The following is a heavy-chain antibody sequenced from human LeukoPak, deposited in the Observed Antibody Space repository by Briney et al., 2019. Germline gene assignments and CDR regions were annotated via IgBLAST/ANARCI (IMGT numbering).Heavy chain of an antibody. V-gene: IGHV3-30-3*01. J-gene: IGHJ4*02. D-gene: IGHD3-22*01. CDR2: ISYDGSNK. Sequence: PGRSLRLSCAASGFTFSSYAMHWVRQAPGKGLEWVAVISYDGSNKYYADSVKGRFTISRDNSKNTLYLQMNSLRAEDTAVYYCARDYYDSSGYSSPVDYWGQGTLVTVSS. CDR1: GFTFSSYA. CDR3: ARDYYDSSGYSSPVDY.